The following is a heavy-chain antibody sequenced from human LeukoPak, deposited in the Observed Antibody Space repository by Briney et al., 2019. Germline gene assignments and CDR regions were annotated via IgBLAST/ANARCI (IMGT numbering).Heavy chain of an antibody. CDR2: ISSSSSYI. CDR1: GFTFSSYS. CDR3: AKFMAQYYYYYYYMDV. Sequence: PGGSLRLSCAASGFTFSSYSMNWVRQAPGKGLEWVSSISSSSSYIYYADSVKGRFTISRDNSKNTLYLQMNSLRAEDTAVYYCAKFMAQYYYYYYYMDVWGKGTTVTASS. D-gene: IGHD5-24*01. V-gene: IGHV3-21*04. J-gene: IGHJ6*03.